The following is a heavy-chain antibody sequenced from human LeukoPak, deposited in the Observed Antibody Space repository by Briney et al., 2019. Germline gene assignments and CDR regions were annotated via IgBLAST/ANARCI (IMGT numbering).Heavy chain of an antibody. D-gene: IGHD2-15*01. CDR2: IYYSGST. V-gene: IGHV4-39*07. CDR3: ARALGYCSGGSCRTYAFDI. J-gene: IGHJ3*02. Sequence: PSETLSLTCTVSGGSIGSSSYYWDWIRQSPGKGLEWVGSIYYSGSTYYNPSLKSRVTISVDTSKNQFSLKLSSVTAADTAVYYCARALGYCSGGSCRTYAFDIWGQATMVTVSS. CDR1: GGSIGSSSYY.